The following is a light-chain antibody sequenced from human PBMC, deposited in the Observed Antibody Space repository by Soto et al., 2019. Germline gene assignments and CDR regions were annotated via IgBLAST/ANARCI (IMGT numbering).Light chain of an antibody. CDR3: QQYDIWPPYT. Sequence: EVVMTQSPASLSASPGERVTLSCRASQNIRSSLAWYQQRPDQAPRLLIYDASTRATGIPPRFSGGGSGTVFTVTISSLQSEDFAIYYCQQYDIWPPYTFGQGTKVEF. J-gene: IGKJ2*01. V-gene: IGKV3-15*01. CDR1: QNIRSS. CDR2: DAS.